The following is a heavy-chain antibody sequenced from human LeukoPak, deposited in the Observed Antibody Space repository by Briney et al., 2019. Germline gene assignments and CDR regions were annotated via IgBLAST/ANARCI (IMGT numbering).Heavy chain of an antibody. Sequence: GGSLRLSCAASGFTFSSYSMNWVRQAPGKGLEWVSSISSSSSYIYYADSVKGRFTISRHNSKNTLYLQINSLRAEDTAVYYCARGSMVDAFDIWGQGTMVTVSS. J-gene: IGHJ3*02. CDR2: ISSSSSYI. D-gene: IGHD2/OR15-2a*01. CDR1: GFTFSSYS. V-gene: IGHV3-21*04. CDR3: ARGSMVDAFDI.